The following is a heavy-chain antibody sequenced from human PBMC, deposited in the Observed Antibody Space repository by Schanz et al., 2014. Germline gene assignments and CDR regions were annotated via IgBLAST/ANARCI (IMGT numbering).Heavy chain of an antibody. Sequence: QVQLLQFGGGVVQPGRSLRLSCAASGFTFSSYAMHWVRQAPGKGLEWVALISNDGSIKYYADSVEGRFTISRDNSRNTLYLQMNSLRPEDTAVYYCASPSGYSGYGTYFDFWGQGTLVTVSS. CDR1: GFTFSSYA. D-gene: IGHD5-12*01. V-gene: IGHV3-30-3*01. J-gene: IGHJ4*02. CDR2: ISNDGSIK. CDR3: ASPSGYSGYGTYFDF.